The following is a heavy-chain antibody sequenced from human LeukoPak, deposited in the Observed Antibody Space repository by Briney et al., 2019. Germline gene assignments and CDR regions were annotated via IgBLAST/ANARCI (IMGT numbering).Heavy chain of an antibody. V-gene: IGHV1-8*01. CDR3: ARTDGDLDY. Sequence: ASVTVSCKASGYTFTSYDISWVRQATGQGLEWMGWMNPKSGFTGNAQKFQGRVTMTRDTAISTAYMELSSLRSEDTAVYYCARTDGDLDYWGQGTLITVSS. CDR2: MNPKSGFT. D-gene: IGHD4-17*01. CDR1: GYTFTSYD. J-gene: IGHJ4*02.